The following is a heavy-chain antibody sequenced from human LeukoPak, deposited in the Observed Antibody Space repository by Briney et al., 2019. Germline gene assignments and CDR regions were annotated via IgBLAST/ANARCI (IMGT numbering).Heavy chain of an antibody. CDR1: GFTFSSYA. CDR3: AKVLGSSSWYSLGS. J-gene: IGHJ5*02. CDR2: ISGGGSST. Sequence: GGSLRLSCAASGFTFSSYAMSWVRQAPGKGLEWVCLISGGGSSTSYADSVKGRFTISRDNNKRSLYLQMNSLTTEDTALYYCAKVLGSSSWYSLGSWGQGTLVTVSS. D-gene: IGHD6-13*01. V-gene: IGHV3-43*02.